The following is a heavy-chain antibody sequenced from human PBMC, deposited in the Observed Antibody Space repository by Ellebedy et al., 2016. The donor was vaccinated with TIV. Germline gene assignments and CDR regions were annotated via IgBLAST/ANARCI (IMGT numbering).Heavy chain of an antibody. V-gene: IGHV3-23*03. CDR1: GFTFSTYA. Sequence: GESLKISCAASGFTFSTYAMVWVRQTPGKGLEWVAAIYGGGTTKFYADSVRGRFTISRDNSKNTLYLQMNSLRAEDTAIYYCAKDQVGGDGRWVFDMWGQGTMVTVSS. D-gene: IGHD3-16*01. CDR3: AKDQVGGDGRWVFDM. CDR2: IYGGGTTK. J-gene: IGHJ3*02.